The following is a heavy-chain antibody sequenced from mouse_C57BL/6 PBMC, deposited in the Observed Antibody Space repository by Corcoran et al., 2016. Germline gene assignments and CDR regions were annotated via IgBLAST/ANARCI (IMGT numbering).Heavy chain of an antibody. CDR3: ARGGYGSSYGFAY. CDR1: GYTFTDYY. D-gene: IGHD1-1*01. V-gene: IGHV1-19*01. Sequence: EVQLQQSGPVLVKPGASVKMSCKASGYTFTDYYLNWVKQSHGKSLEWIGVINPYNGGTSYNQKFKGKATLTVDKSSSTAYMELNSLTSEDSAVYYCARGGYGSSYGFAYWGQRTLVTVSA. J-gene: IGHJ3*01. CDR2: INPYNGGT.